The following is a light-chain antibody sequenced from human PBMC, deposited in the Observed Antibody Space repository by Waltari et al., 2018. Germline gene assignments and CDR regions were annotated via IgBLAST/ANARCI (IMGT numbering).Light chain of an antibody. Sequence: QSALPQPPSAPGSPGQSVPIPCPGPITDVGGYNYFSWYQQHPGKAPKLMIYEVSKRPSGVPDRFSGSKSGNTASLTVSGLQAEDEADYYCSSYAGSNNFVVFGGGTKLTVL. CDR2: EVS. CDR3: SSYAGSNNFVV. J-gene: IGLJ2*01. CDR1: ITDVGGYNY. V-gene: IGLV2-8*01.